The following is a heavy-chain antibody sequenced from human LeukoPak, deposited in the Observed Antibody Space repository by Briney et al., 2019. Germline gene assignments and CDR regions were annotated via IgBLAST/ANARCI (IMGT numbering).Heavy chain of an antibody. Sequence: GTLSLTCAVSGGSISSSNWWSWVRQPPGKGLEWIGEIYHSGSTNYNPSLKSRVTISVDKSKNQFSLKLSSVTAADTAVYYCARDSPRYCSSTSCYVIDYWGQGSLVTVSS. CDR3: ARDSPRYCSSTSCYVIDY. V-gene: IGHV4-4*02. D-gene: IGHD2-2*01. J-gene: IGHJ4*02. CDR2: IYHSGST. CDR1: GGSISSSNW.